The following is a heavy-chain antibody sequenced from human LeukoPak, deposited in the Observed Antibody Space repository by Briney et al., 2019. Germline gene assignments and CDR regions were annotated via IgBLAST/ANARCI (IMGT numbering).Heavy chain of an antibody. V-gene: IGHV3-74*01. D-gene: IGHD1-14*01. CDR3: ARDNIRSLDY. J-gene: IGHJ4*02. CDR1: GFTFRTFW. Sequence: GGSLRLSCAAPGFTFRTFWRHWVRQVPGKGLVWVSRIDSDGSSTSYADFVKGRFAISRDNARNTFYLQMNSLRVEDTAVYYCARDNIRSLDYWGQGTLVTVSS. CDR2: IDSDGSST.